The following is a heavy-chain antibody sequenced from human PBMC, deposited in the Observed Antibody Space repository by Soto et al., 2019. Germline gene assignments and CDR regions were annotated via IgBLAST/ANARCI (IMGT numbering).Heavy chain of an antibody. CDR3: ARRGYYYDSSGPTEDAFDI. CDR1: GGTFSSYA. CDR2: IIPIFGTA. Sequence: SVKVSCKASGGTFSSYAISWVRQAPGQGLEWMGGIIPIFGTANYAQKFQGRVTITADESTSTAYMELSSLRSEDTAAYYCARRGYYYDSSGPTEDAFDIWGQGTMVTVSS. V-gene: IGHV1-69*13. J-gene: IGHJ3*02. D-gene: IGHD3-22*01.